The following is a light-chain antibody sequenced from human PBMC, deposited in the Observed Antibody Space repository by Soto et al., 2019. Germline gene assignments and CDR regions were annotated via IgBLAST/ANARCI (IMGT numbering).Light chain of an antibody. CDR2: DAS. CDR3: QQYNSYAWT. V-gene: IGKV1-5*01. CDR1: QSISSW. Sequence: DIQMTQSPSTLSASVGDRVTITCRASQSISSWLAWYQQKPGKAPKLLIYDASSLESGVPSRFSGSGSGTDFTLTISSLQPEDVATYYCQQYNSYAWTFGQGTKVDIK. J-gene: IGKJ1*01.